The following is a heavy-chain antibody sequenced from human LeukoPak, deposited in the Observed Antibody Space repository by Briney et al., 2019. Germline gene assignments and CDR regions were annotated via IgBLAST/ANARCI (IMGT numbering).Heavy chain of an antibody. J-gene: IGHJ4*02. CDR1: GGTFSSYA. Sequence: GASVKVSCKASGGTFSSYAISWVRQAPGQGLEWMGGIIPIFGTANYAQKFQGRVTITADKSTSTAYMELSSLRSEDTAVYYCARSANTDGGDGYYFDYWGQGTLVTVSS. D-gene: IGHD2-21*02. V-gene: IGHV1-69*06. CDR3: ARSANTDGGDGYYFDY. CDR2: IIPIFGTA.